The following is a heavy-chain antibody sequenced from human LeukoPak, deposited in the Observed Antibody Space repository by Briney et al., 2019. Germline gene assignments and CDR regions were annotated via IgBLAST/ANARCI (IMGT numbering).Heavy chain of an antibody. V-gene: IGHV1-69*13. CDR3: HADCSGGSCYSVDY. D-gene: IGHD2-15*01. J-gene: IGHJ4*02. CDR2: IIPIFGTA. CDR1: GGTFSSYA. Sequence: AASVKVSCKASGGTFSSYAISWVRQAPGQGLEWMGGIIPIFGTANYAQKFQGRVTITADESTSTAYMELSSLRSEDTAVYYCHADCSGGSCYSVDYWGQGTLVTVSS.